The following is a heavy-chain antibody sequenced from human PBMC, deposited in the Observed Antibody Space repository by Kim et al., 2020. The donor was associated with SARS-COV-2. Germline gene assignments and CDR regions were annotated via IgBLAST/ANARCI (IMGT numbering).Heavy chain of an antibody. J-gene: IGHJ6*02. V-gene: IGHV4-39*07. CDR3: ARDDGAAAGKYYYYYYGMDV. D-gene: IGHD6-13*01. Sequence: RVTISVDTSKNQFSLKLSSVTAADTAVYYCARDDGAAAGKYYYYYYGMDVWGQGTTVTVSS.